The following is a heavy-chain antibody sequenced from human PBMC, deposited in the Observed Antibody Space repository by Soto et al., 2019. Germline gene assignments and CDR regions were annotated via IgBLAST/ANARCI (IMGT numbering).Heavy chain of an antibody. CDR3: AKDASMIVAGNWLDP. CDR1: GFTFTNYA. J-gene: IGHJ5*02. CDR2: ISGRGGNT. D-gene: IGHD3-22*01. V-gene: IGHV3-23*01. Sequence: QSGGSLRLSCAASGFTFTNYAMSWVRQAPGKGLEWVSAISGRGGNTHYADSVKGRFTISRDNSKNTVYLQMNSLRAEDTAVYYCAKDASMIVAGNWLDPWGQGHLVTVSS.